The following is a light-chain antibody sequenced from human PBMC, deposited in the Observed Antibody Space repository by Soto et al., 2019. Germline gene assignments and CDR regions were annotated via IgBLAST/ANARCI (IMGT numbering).Light chain of an antibody. CDR2: DAS. J-gene: IGKJ2*02. CDR3: QQRSSWPRRT. CDR1: QSVSSY. V-gene: IGKV3-11*01. Sequence: EIVLTQSPATLSLSPGERATRSCRASQSVSSYLAWYQQKPGQAPRLLIHDASNRATGIPARFSGSGSETDFTLTISSLEPEDFALYFCQQRSSWPRRTFGQGTKLEIK.